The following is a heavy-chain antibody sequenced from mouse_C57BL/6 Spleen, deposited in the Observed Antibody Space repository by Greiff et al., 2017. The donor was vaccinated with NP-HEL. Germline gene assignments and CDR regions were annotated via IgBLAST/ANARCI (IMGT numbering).Heavy chain of an antibody. CDR1: GYTFTSYW. J-gene: IGHJ3*01. CDR3: ARGNYGNYERFAY. D-gene: IGHD2-1*01. CDR2: IYPGSGST. Sequence: VQLQQPGAELVKPGASVKMSCKASGYTFTSYWITWVKQRPGQGLEWIGDIYPGSGSTNYNEKFKSKATLTVDTSSSTAYMQLSSLTSEDSAVYYCARGNYGNYERFAYWGQGTLVTVSA. V-gene: IGHV1-55*01.